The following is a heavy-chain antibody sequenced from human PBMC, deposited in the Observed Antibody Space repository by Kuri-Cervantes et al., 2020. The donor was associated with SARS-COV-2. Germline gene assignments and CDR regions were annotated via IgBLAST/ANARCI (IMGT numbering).Heavy chain of an antibody. D-gene: IGHD6-13*01. CDR1: GGSFSGYY. CDR2: INHSGST. V-gene: IGHV4-34*01. CDR3: ARGTAPQLDAFDI. J-gene: IGHJ3*02. Sequence: GSLRLSCAVYGGSFSGYYWSWIRQPPGKGLEWIGEINHSGSTNYNPSLKSRVTISVDTSKNQFSLKLSPVTAADTAVYYCARGTAPQLDAFDIWGQGTMVTVSS.